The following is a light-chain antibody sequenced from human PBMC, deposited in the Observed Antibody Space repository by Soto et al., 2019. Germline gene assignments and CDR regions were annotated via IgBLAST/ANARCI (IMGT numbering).Light chain of an antibody. CDR1: QNINSLY. CDR2: GAS. V-gene: IGKV3-20*01. J-gene: IGKJ4*01. Sequence: EIVLTQSPGTLSLSPGEGDTLTCRASQNINSLYLAWYQQKLGQAPGLLIYGASSRATGIPDRFSGSGSGADFTLTISRLEPEDFAVYYCQQYGSSPLTFGGGTKVDIK. CDR3: QQYGSSPLT.